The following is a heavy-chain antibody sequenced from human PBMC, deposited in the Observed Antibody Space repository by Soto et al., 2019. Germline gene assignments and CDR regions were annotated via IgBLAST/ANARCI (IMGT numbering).Heavy chain of an antibody. CDR2: IWYDGSNK. CDR3: ARDFQWEAVTTFTFVY. D-gene: IGHD4-17*01. Sequence: GGSLRLSCAASGFTFSSYGMHWVRQAPGKGLEWVAVIWYDGSNKYYADSVKGRFTISRDNSKNTLYLQMNSLRAEDTAVYYCARDFQWEAVTTFTFVYWGQGTLVTVSS. CDR1: GFTFSSYG. J-gene: IGHJ4*02. V-gene: IGHV3-33*01.